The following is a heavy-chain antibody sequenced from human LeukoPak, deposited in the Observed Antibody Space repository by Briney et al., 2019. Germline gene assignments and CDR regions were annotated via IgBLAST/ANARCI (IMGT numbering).Heavy chain of an antibody. CDR2: INPNSGGT. D-gene: IGHD3-22*01. CDR3: ARAMNSWFLLDLDY. Sequence: ASVKVSCKASGYTFTGYYMHWVRQAPGQGLEWMGRINPNSGGTNYAQKFQGRVTMTRDTSISTAYMELSRLRSDDTAMYYCARAMNSWFLLDLDYWGQGNLVTVSS. V-gene: IGHV1-2*02. J-gene: IGHJ4*02. CDR1: GYTFTGYY.